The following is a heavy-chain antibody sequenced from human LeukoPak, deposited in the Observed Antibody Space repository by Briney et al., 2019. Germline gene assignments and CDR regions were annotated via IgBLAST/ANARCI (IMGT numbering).Heavy chain of an antibody. CDR2: ISYDGSNK. CDR1: GFTFSSCG. J-gene: IGHJ4*02. Sequence: PGGSLRLSCAASGFTFSSCGMHWVRQAPGKGLEWVAVISYDGSNKYYADSVKGRFTISRDNSKNTLYLQMNSLRAEDTAVYYCAKMSRYSSGWYDYWGQGTLVTVSS. V-gene: IGHV3-30*18. CDR3: AKMSRYSSGWYDY. D-gene: IGHD6-19*01.